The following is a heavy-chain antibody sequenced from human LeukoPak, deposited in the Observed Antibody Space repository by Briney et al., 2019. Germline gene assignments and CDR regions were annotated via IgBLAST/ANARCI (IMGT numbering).Heavy chain of an antibody. V-gene: IGHV1-2*02. CDR1: GYTFTGYY. Sequence: ASVKVSCKASGYTFTGYYMHWVGQAPGQGLEWMGCINPNSGGTNYAQKFQCRVTMTRDTSISTAYMELTRLRSDATAVYYCARDNGDYWFDYWGQGTLVSVSS. CDR2: INPNSGGT. D-gene: IGHD4-17*01. CDR3: ARDNGDYWFDY. J-gene: IGHJ4*02.